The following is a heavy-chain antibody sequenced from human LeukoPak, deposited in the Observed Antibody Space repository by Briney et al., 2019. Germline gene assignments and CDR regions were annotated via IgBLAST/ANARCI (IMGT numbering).Heavy chain of an antibody. Sequence: SETLSLTCTVSGGSVSSDYWSWIRQPPGKGLEWIGYIYHTGNSDYNPSLKSRATISLDTSKNQFSLKLTSVAAADTAVYFCARHPFSSPFDYWGQGTLVTVSS. V-gene: IGHV4-59*08. CDR2: IYHTGNS. CDR3: ARHPFSSPFDY. J-gene: IGHJ4*02. CDR1: GGSVSSDY.